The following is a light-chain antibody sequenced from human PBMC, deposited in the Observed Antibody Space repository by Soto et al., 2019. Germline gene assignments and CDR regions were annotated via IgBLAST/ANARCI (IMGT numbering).Light chain of an antibody. Sequence: QSALTQPRSVSGSPGQSVTISCTGTSSVVGGYNYVSWYQQHPGKAPKLMIYDVSKRPSGVPDRFSGSKSGNTASLTISGLQADDEADYYCCSYAGGDNHVFGTVTKVTV. J-gene: IGLJ1*01. V-gene: IGLV2-11*01. CDR3: CSYAGGDNHV. CDR2: DVS. CDR1: SSVVGGYNY.